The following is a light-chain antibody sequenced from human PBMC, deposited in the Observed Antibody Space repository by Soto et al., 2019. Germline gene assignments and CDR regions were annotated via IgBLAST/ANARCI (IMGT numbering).Light chain of an antibody. J-gene: IGKJ1*01. Sequence: DLQMTQSPSSLSASVGDRVTITCRASQGIRNDLGWYQQKPGKAPKRLIYAASSLQSVVPSRFSGSGSRTEFTLTISGMQPADLVTSYGLQHNSYRWTFGQGTKVEIK. V-gene: IGKV1-17*01. CDR1: QGIRND. CDR2: AAS. CDR3: LQHNSYRWT.